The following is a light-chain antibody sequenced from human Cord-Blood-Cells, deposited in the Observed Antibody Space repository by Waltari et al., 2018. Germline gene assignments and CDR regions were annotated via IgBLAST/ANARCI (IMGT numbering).Light chain of an antibody. CDR1: SSNIGAGYD. CDR2: GNS. Sequence: PGQRVTISCTGSSSNIGAGYDVHWYQQLPGTAPKLLIYGNSNRPSGVPDRFSGSKSGTSASLAITGLQAEDGADYYCQSYDSSLSGVVFGGGTKLTVL. J-gene: IGLJ2*01. CDR3: QSYDSSLSGVV. V-gene: IGLV1-40*01.